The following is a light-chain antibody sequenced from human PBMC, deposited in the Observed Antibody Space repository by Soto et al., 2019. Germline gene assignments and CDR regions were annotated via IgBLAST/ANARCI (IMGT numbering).Light chain of an antibody. CDR2: YVS. Sequence: QSALTQPASVSGSPGQSITISCTGTSSDVGGYNYVSWYQQHTGKAPKLMIYYVSNRPSGVSNRFSGSKSGNTASLTISGLHAEDEADYYCSSYTSNSTPYVLGAGTK. V-gene: IGLV2-14*01. CDR1: SSDVGGYNY. J-gene: IGLJ1*01. CDR3: SSYTSNSTPYV.